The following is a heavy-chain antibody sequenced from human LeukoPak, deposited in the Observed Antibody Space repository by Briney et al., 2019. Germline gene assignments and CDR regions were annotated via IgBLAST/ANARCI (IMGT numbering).Heavy chain of an antibody. V-gene: IGHV4-31*03. CDR2: IYYSGST. CDR3: AREVPALVYFDY. Sequence: SETLSLTCTVSGGSISSGGYYWSWIRQHPGKGLEWIGYIYYSGSTYYNPSLKSRVTISVDTSKNQFSLKLSSVTAADTAVYYCAREVPALVYFDYWGQGTLVTVSP. J-gene: IGHJ4*02. CDR1: GGSISSGGYY. D-gene: IGHD2-2*01.